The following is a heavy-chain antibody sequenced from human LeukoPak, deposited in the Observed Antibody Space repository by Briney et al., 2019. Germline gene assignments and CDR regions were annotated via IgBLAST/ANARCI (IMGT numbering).Heavy chain of an antibody. CDR1: GFTFRTYS. J-gene: IGHJ4*02. V-gene: IGHV3-48*01. Sequence: GGSLRLSCAASGFTFRTYSMNWVRQAPGKGLEWVSYISSSGSAIYYADSVKGRFTISRDNAKNSLYLQMNNLRAEDTAVYYCARAGHDSRLTLYYFDYWGQGTLVTVSS. CDR2: ISSSGSAI. D-gene: IGHD3-22*01. CDR3: ARAGHDSRLTLYYFDY.